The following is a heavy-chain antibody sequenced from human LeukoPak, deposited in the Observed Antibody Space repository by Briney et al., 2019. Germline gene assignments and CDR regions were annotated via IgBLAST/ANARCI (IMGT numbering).Heavy chain of an antibody. V-gene: IGHV3-53*01. CDR3: ARDYESSGSNGAFDI. D-gene: IGHD6-19*01. Sequence: GGSLRLSCAASGFTFSNYAMSWVRQAPGKGLEWASVIYSGGSTHYAESVKGRFTISRDNSKNTVYLQMNSVRAEDTAVYYCARDYESSGSNGAFDIWGQGTMVTVSS. CDR1: GFTFSNYA. CDR2: IYSGGST. J-gene: IGHJ3*02.